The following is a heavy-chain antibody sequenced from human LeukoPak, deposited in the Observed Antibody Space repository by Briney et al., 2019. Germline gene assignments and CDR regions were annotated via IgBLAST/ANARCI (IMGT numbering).Heavy chain of an antibody. J-gene: IGHJ4*02. CDR1: GFTLRDDC. Sequence: GGCLRLSCAGSGFTLRDDCTSCVRQAPGKGIEWVANIKQEGNEKNYMESVKGRLNMSTDNARNSLYLQVNRLRADDTAVYYCARDGGGPLDWGQGTLVTVSS. D-gene: IGHD3-10*01. V-gene: IGHV3-7*01. CDR2: IKQEGNEK. CDR3: ARDGGGPLD.